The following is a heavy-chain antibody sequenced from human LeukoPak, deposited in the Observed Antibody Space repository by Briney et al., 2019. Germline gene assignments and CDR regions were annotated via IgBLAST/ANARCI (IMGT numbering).Heavy chain of an antibody. D-gene: IGHD6-19*01. Sequence: PSETLSLTCAVYGGSFSGYYWSWIRQPPGKGLEWIGEINHSGSTNYNPSLKSRVTISVDTSKNQFSLKLSSVTAADTAVYYCARGSIYAGYSRGWYFDYWGQGTLVTVSS. CDR2: INHSGST. J-gene: IGHJ4*02. CDR1: GGSFSGYY. V-gene: IGHV4-34*01. CDR3: ARGSIYAGYSRGWYFDY.